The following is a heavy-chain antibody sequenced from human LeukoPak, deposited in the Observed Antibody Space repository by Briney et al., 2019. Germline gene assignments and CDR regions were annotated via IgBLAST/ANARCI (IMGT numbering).Heavy chain of an antibody. CDR3: ARAFGPLYYSSMDV. V-gene: IGHV4-34*01. J-gene: IGHJ6*03. D-gene: IGHD3-16*01. Sequence: SETLSLTCGSFCVYYWSWIRQPPGKGLGWIGSIYYSGSTYYNPSLKSRVTISVDTSKTQFSLKLSSVTAADTAVYYCARAFGPLYYSSMDVWGKGTTVTVSS. CDR1: SFCVYY. CDR2: IYYSGST.